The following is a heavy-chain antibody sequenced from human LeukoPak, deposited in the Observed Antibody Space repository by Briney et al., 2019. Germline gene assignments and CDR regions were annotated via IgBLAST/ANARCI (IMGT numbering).Heavy chain of an antibody. D-gene: IGHD3-10*01. CDR3: ARDIVPRLLWFGEPNGEAFDI. V-gene: IGHV1-2*02. Sequence: GASVKVSCTASGYTYTGYYMHWVRQAPGQGLEWMGWINPNSGGTNYAQKFQGRVTMTRDTSISTAYMELSKLRSDDTAVYYCARDIVPRLLWFGEPNGEAFDIWGQGTMVTVSS. J-gene: IGHJ3*02. CDR2: INPNSGGT. CDR1: GYTYTGYY.